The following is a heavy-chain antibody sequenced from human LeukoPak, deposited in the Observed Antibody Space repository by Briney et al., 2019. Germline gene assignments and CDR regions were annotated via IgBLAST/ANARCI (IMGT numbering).Heavy chain of an antibody. CDR1: GDSIRGDY. V-gene: IGHV4-59*08. D-gene: IGHD7-27*01. CDR2: IYYTGNT. J-gene: IGHJ4*02. CDR3: ARHPGASFDS. Sequence: TSSETLSLRCTVSGDSIRGDYWSWIRQPPGKRLEWIGYIYYTGNTTYNPSLKSRVTISIDTSRKLFSLRLTSVTAADTAVYFCARHPGASFDSWGQGNLVTVSS.